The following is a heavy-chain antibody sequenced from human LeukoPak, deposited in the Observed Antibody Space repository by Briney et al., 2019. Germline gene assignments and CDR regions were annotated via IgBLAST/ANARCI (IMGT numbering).Heavy chain of an antibody. CDR2: IYYSGST. J-gene: IGHJ4*02. CDR3: ARVPTVTFFDY. D-gene: IGHD4-17*01. V-gene: IGHV4-39*01. Sequence: SETLSLTCTVSNGSISSYYWGWIRQPPGKGLEWIGTIYYSGSTYYNPSLKSRVTISVDTSKNRFSLKLSSVTAADTAVYYCARVPTVTFFDYWGQGTLVTVSS. CDR1: NGSISSYY.